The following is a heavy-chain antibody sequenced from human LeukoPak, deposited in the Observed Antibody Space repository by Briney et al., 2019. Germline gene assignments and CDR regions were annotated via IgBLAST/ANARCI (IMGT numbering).Heavy chain of an antibody. V-gene: IGHV3-9*01. CDR3: AKGGYILTGTMEDYFDY. CDR2: ISWNSGSI. J-gene: IGHJ4*02. Sequence: PGGSLRLSCAASGFTFDGYAMHWVRQAPGKGLEWVSGISWNSGSIGYADSVKGRFTISRDNAKNSLYLQMNSLRAEDTALYYCAKGGYILTGTMEDYFDYWGQGTLVTVSS. D-gene: IGHD3-9*01. CDR1: GFTFDGYA.